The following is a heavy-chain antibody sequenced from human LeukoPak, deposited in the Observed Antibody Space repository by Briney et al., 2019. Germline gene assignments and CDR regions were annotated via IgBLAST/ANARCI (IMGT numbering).Heavy chain of an antibody. Sequence: GGSLRLSCAASGFTFSRYWVSWVRQAPGKGVEGVANIKQDGSEKYYVDSVKGRFTISRDNAKNSLYLQMNSLRAEDTAVYYCARDTYYRWFDPWGQGTLVTVSS. J-gene: IGHJ5*02. V-gene: IGHV3-7*05. CDR1: GFTFSRYW. D-gene: IGHD3-10*01. CDR2: IKQDGSEK. CDR3: ARDTYYRWFDP.